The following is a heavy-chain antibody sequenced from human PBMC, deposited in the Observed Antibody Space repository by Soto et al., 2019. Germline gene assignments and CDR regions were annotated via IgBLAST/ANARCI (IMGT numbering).Heavy chain of an antibody. Sequence: GGSLRLSCAASGFTFSSYSMNWVRQAPGKGLEWVSSISSSSSYIYYADSVKGRFTISRDNAKNSLYLQMNSLRAEDPAVYYCAREGTRANWGFIAAFDIWGQGTIVTVSS. D-gene: IGHD7-27*01. V-gene: IGHV3-21*01. CDR2: ISSSSSYI. CDR1: GFTFSSYS. CDR3: AREGTRANWGFIAAFDI. J-gene: IGHJ3*02.